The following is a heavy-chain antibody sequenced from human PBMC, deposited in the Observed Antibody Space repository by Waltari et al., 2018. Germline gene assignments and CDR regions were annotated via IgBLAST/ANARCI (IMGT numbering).Heavy chain of an antibody. V-gene: IGHV4-39*01. CDR2: IYYSGST. CDR3: ARSPPIVVVVAAQTYAFDI. D-gene: IGHD2-15*01. J-gene: IGHJ3*02. Sequence: QLQLQESGPGLVKPSETLSLTCTVSGGSISSSSYYWGWIRQPPGKGLEWIGSIYYSGSTYYNPSLKSRVTISVDTSKNQFSLKLSSVTAADTAVYYCARSPPIVVVVAAQTYAFDIWGQGTMVTVSS. CDR1: GGSISSSSYY.